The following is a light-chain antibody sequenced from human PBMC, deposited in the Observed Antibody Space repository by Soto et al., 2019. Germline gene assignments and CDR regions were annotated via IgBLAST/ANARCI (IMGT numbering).Light chain of an antibody. CDR3: LQYHNLWA. CDR1: QSISSN. Sequence: EIVMTQSPATLSVSPGERATLSCRASQSISSNLAWYQQKPGQAPRLLIYDASTRATGVPARFSGSGSGTEFTLTISSLQSEDFTVYSCLQYHNLWAFGQGTKV. CDR2: DAS. V-gene: IGKV3-15*01. J-gene: IGKJ1*01.